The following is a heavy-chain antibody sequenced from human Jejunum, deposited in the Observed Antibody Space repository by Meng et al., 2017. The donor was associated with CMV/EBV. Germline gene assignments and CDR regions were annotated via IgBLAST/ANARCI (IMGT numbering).Heavy chain of an antibody. V-gene: IGHV4-30-4*08. J-gene: IGHJ4*02. CDR2: IHDTGST. CDR3: ARGSIFVSFDS. CDR1: GGSIGSGDYY. Sequence: QVQLEEVGPGLVKPPQTLSLPCSVSGGSIGSGDYYWSWIRQPPGKGLEWIGYIHDTGSTYYNPSLKSRVDISLGTSRNHFSLTLSSVTAEDTAVYFCARGSIFVSFDSWGQGTLVTVSS. D-gene: IGHD3-3*01.